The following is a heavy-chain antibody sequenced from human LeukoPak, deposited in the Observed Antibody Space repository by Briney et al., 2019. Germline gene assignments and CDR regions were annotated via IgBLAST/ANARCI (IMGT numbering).Heavy chain of an antibody. D-gene: IGHD1-1*01. CDR2: INPSTANT. CDR3: TSGTTGRMGDSWDYYFDY. J-gene: IGHJ4*02. V-gene: IGHV1-46*01. CDR1: GYSFTNQY. Sequence: GASVKVSCKASGYSFTNQYIHWVRQAPGQGLEWMGIINPSTANTVCAQKFQGRVTMTRDTSTSTVYMELSSLRSEDTALYYCTSGTTGRMGDSWDYYFDYWGQGTLVTVSS.